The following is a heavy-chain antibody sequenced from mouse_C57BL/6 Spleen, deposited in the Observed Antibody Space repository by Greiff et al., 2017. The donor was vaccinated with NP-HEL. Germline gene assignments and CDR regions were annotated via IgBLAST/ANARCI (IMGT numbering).Heavy chain of an antibody. CDR1: GYAFTNYL. Sequence: VKLQESGAELVRPGTSVKVSCKASGYAFTNYLIEWVKQRPGQGLEWIGVINPGSGGTNSNEKFKGKATLTADKSSSTAYMQLSSLTSEDSAVYFCTRSDEYYAWFAYWGQGTLVTVSA. J-gene: IGHJ3*01. CDR2: INPGSGGT. D-gene: IGHD1-1*02. CDR3: TRSDEYYAWFAY. V-gene: IGHV1-54*01.